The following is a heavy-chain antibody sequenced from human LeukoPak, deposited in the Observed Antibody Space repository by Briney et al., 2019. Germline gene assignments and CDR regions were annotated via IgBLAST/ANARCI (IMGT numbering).Heavy chain of an antibody. Sequence: PGGSLRLSCAASGFTFSSYGMHWVRQAPGKGLEWVAVISYDGSNKYYADSVKGRFTISRDNSKNTLYLQMNSLRAEDTAVYYCAKGAPRSYELLPVDYWGQGTLVTVSS. CDR3: AKGAPRSYELLPVDY. D-gene: IGHD3-16*01. J-gene: IGHJ4*02. V-gene: IGHV3-30*18. CDR2: ISYDGSNK. CDR1: GFTFSSYG.